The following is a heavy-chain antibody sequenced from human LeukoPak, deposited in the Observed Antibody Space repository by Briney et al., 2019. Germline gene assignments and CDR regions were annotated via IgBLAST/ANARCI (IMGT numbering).Heavy chain of an antibody. V-gene: IGHV3-74*01. Sequence: GGSLRLSCAASGFTFSSYWMRWVRQAPGKGLVWVSRINPDGSSTTYADAVKGRFTISRDNAKNTVYPQMNSLRVEDTAVYYCASPNGRSVAGIDYWGQGTLVTVSS. CDR1: GFTFSSYW. CDR2: INPDGSST. J-gene: IGHJ4*02. D-gene: IGHD6-19*01. CDR3: ASPNGRSVAGIDY.